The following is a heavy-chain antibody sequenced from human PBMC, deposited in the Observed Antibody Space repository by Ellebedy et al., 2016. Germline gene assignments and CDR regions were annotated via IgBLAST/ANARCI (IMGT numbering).Heavy chain of an antibody. Sequence: SETLSLTXSVSGGSINNFYWSWIRQPPGKGLEWIGFIYYGGSTRYNPSLKSRVTISEDTSKNQLSLKLNSVTAADTAVYYCARGIVGAGTLRWFNPWGQGAQVTVSS. CDR3: ARGIVGAGTLRWFNP. D-gene: IGHD6-19*01. CDR2: IYYGGST. V-gene: IGHV4-59*12. CDR1: GGSINNFY. J-gene: IGHJ5*02.